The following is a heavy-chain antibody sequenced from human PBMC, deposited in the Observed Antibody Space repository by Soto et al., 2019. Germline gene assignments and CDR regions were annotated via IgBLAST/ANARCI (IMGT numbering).Heavy chain of an antibody. D-gene: IGHD4-17*01. CDR2: ISYSGTT. J-gene: IGHJ4*02. Sequence: PSNTLFLNCTVPCSSICSGTFYCLCIRQPPGKGLEWIGFISYSGTTHYSASLRSRVSISVDTSKNQFSLDLSSVTAADTAVYYYATMGTPVTGLYYFDYWGQG. CDR1: CSSICSGTFY. CDR3: ATMGTPVTGLYYFDY. V-gene: IGHV4-30-4*01.